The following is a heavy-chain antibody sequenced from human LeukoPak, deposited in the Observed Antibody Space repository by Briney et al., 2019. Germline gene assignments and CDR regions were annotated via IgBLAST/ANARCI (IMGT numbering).Heavy chain of an antibody. CDR3: ARDYNYVFDY. Sequence: GGSLRLSCAASGFTFSSYGMSWVRQTPGKGLECVSGISGGGDSTDYADSVKGRFTISRDNAKNSLYLQMNSLRDEDTAVYYCARDYNYVFDYWGQGTLVTVSS. CDR1: GFTFSSYG. V-gene: IGHV3-23*01. D-gene: IGHD5-18*01. J-gene: IGHJ4*02. CDR2: ISGGGDST.